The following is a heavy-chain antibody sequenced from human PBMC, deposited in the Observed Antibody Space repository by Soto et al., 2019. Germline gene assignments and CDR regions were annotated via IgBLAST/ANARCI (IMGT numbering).Heavy chain of an antibody. D-gene: IGHD2-8*01. Sequence: QVLLQESGPGLVQPSGTLSLSCVFSGVSIGSNYYWGWVRQSPGKGLVWLGDMSHIGSVNYNPSLKGRVNISMDKSQNQLSLKLNSVTAADTAVYYSARSLGLYAIEYWGQGTLVIVSS. CDR1: GVSIGSNYY. J-gene: IGHJ4*02. CDR3: ARSLGLYAIEY. V-gene: IGHV4-4*02. CDR2: MSHIGSV.